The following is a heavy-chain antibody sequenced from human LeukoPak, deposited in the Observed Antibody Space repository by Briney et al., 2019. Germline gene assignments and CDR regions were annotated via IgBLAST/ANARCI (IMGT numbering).Heavy chain of an antibody. CDR3: ARWGLGSTWFTFDY. D-gene: IGHD6-13*01. V-gene: IGHV3-23*01. CDR1: GFTFSSYA. CDR2: ISNSDGST. Sequence: SGGSLRLSCAASGFTFSSYAMSWVRQAPGKGLEWVSTISNSDGSTYYADSVKGRFTISRDNPKNTLYLQMNSLRADDTAVYYCARWGLGSTWFTFDYWGQGTLVTVSS. J-gene: IGHJ4*02.